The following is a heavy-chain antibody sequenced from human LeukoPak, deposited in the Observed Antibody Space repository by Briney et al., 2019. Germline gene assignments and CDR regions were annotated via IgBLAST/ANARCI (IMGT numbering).Heavy chain of an antibody. Sequence: SETLSLTSTVSGGSISNYYWSWIRRTAGKGLEWIGRVYTSGSTSYNPSLKSRLTISVDTSKDEVSLKLSSVTAADTAVYYCARSFFVVSPASPYDAFELWGQGTMVTVSS. J-gene: IGHJ3*01. V-gene: IGHV4-4*07. D-gene: IGHD2-21*01. CDR3: ARSFFVVSPASPYDAFEL. CDR1: GGSISNYY. CDR2: VYTSGST.